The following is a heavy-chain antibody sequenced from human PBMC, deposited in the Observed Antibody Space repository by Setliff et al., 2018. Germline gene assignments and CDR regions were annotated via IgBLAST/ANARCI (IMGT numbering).Heavy chain of an antibody. Sequence: SETLSLTCTVSDFSVGSVYYWGWIRQSPGKGLEWIASVYYSGTTYYNPSLESRVTMSVDTSKNQFSLKLSSVTAADTAVYYCARVVAASSYYYYMDVWGKGTTVTVSS. J-gene: IGHJ6*03. V-gene: IGHV4-38-2*02. CDR1: DFSVGSVYY. CDR2: VYYSGTT. CDR3: ARVVAASSYYYYMDV. D-gene: IGHD2-15*01.